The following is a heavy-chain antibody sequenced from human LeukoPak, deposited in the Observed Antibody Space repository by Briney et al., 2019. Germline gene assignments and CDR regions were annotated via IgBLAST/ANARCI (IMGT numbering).Heavy chain of an antibody. D-gene: IGHD6-13*01. V-gene: IGHV4-59*01. Sequence: SEPLSLTCTVSGVSISRYYWSWVRQPPGKGLEWIGYIYYSGSTNYNPSLKSRVTISVDTSKNQFALKLSSVTAADTAVYYCARGDESSSWGDYHYYYMDVWGKGTTVTVSS. J-gene: IGHJ6*03. CDR1: GVSISRYY. CDR2: IYYSGST. CDR3: ARGDESSSWGDYHYYYMDV.